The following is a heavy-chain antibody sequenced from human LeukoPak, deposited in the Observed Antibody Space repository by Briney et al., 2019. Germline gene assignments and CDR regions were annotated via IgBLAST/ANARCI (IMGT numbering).Heavy chain of an antibody. V-gene: IGHV4-39*07. CDR1: GGSIISSSYY. J-gene: IGHJ4*02. CDR3: ARDTRIEWLRFLDY. D-gene: IGHD5-12*01. CDR2: IYYTGST. Sequence: PSETLSLTCTVSGGSIISSSYYWGWIRQPPGKGLEWIGSIYYTGSTYYNPSLKSRVTISLDTSKNQFSLRLSSVTAADTAIYYCARDTRIEWLRFLDYWGQGILVTVSS.